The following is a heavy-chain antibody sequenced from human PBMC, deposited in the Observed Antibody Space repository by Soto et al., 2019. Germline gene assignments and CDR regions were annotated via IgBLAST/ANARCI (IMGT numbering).Heavy chain of an antibody. CDR3: ARDPNGWHDAFDI. J-gene: IGHJ3*02. Sequence: PSETLSLTCTVSGGSISSNYWTWIRQPPGKGLEWIGYVYYSGSTNYNPSLKSRVTISVDTSKNQFSLKLSSVTAADTAVYYCARDPNGWHDAFDIWGQGTMVTVSS. CDR2: VYYSGST. CDR1: GGSISSNY. D-gene: IGHD6-19*01. V-gene: IGHV4-59*01.